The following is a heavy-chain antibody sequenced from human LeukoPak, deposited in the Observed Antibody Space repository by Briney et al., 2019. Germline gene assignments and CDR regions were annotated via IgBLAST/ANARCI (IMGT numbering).Heavy chain of an antibody. CDR3: ARSNQADDY. V-gene: IGHV3-74*01. CDR2: INPGGSSI. D-gene: IGHD1-14*01. J-gene: IGHJ4*02. Sequence: GGSLRLSCAASGFTFSSYRMHWVRQIPGKGLVWVARINPGGSSITYADSVKGRFTISRDNAKNTLYLQMDSLRAEDTGVYYCARSNQADDYWGQGTLVTVSS. CDR1: GFTFSSYR.